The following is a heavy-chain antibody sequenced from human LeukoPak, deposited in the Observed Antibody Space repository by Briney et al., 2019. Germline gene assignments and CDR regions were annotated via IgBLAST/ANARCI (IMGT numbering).Heavy chain of an antibody. CDR2: ISWNSGSI. CDR3: AKAESDY. Sequence: GGSLRLSCAASGFTFDDYAMHWVRQAPGKGLEWVSGISWNSGSIGYADSVKGRFTISRDNSKNTLYLQMNSLRAEDTAVYYCAKAESDYWGQGTLVTVSS. V-gene: IGHV3-9*01. CDR1: GFTFDDYA. J-gene: IGHJ4*02.